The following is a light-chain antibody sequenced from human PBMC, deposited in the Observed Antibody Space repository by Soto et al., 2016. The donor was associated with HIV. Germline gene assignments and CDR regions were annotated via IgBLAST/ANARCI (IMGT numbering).Light chain of an antibody. J-gene: IGKJ2*01. V-gene: IGKV1-39*01. Sequence: DIQMTQSPSSLSASVGDRVTIACRTSQSISNYLNWYQQKPGKAPKLLIYATSNLQSGVPSRFSGSGSGPDFTLTISSLQPEDFATYYCQQTYTTPRTFGQGTKLDIK. CDR1: QSISNY. CDR2: ATS. CDR3: QQTYTTPRT.